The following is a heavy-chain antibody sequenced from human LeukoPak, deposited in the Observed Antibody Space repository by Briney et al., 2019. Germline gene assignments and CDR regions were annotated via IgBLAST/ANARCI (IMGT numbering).Heavy chain of an antibody. CDR1: GGTFSSYA. D-gene: IGHD6-13*01. Sequence: GASVKVSCKASGGTFSSYAISWVRQAPGQGLEGMGGIIPIFVTANYAQKFQGRVTITADESTSTAYMELSSLRSEDTAVYYCARGGWSGDSSSWFPSWFDPWGQGTLVTVSS. J-gene: IGHJ5*02. V-gene: IGHV1-69*01. CDR2: IIPIFVTA. CDR3: ARGGWSGDSSSWFPSWFDP.